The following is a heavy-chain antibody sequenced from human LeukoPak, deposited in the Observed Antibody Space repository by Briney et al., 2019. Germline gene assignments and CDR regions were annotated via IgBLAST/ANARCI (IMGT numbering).Heavy chain of an antibody. J-gene: IGHJ4*02. CDR2: IYYSGGN. CDR3: AKVGSYDSSGYYFSD. CDR1: GGSISSHY. Sequence: SETLSLTCSVSGGSISSHYWSWIRQPPGKALDWIGYIYYSGGNRYNPSLKSRFTISLDTSKNQLSLQLSSVTAADTAVYYCAKVGSYDSSGYYFSDWGQGTLVTVSS. V-gene: IGHV4-59*11. D-gene: IGHD3-22*01.